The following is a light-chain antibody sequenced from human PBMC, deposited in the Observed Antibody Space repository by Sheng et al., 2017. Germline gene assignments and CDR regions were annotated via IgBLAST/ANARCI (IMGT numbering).Light chain of an antibody. CDR2: DAS. CDR1: QSVGHY. J-gene: IGKJ2*01. Sequence: EIVLTQSPATLSLSPGERATLSCRASQSVGHYLAWYQLKPGQAPRLLIYDASNRATGIPARFSGSGSGTDFTLTISSLEPEDFAVYYCQQRSNWPPYTFGQGTKLEL. V-gene: IGKV3-11*01. CDR3: QQRSNWPPYT.